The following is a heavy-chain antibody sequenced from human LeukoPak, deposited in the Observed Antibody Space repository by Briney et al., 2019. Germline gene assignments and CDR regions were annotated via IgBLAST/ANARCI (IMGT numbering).Heavy chain of an antibody. Sequence: PGGSLRLSCAASGFTFSSYAMSWVRQAPGKGLEWVSVISGSGGSIYYADSVKGRFTISRDNSKNTLYLQMNSLRAEDTAVYYCANGHGDYPSYFDYWGQGTLVTVSS. D-gene: IGHD4-17*01. J-gene: IGHJ4*02. CDR2: ISGSGGSI. V-gene: IGHV3-23*01. CDR3: ANGHGDYPSYFDY. CDR1: GFTFSSYA.